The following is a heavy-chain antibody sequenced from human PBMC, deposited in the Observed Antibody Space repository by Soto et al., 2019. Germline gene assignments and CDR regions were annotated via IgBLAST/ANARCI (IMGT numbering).Heavy chain of an antibody. Sequence: QVQLVQSGAEVKKPGASVKVSCKAYGYTFTSYGISWVRQAPGQGLEWMGWISAYNGNTNYAQKLQGRVTMTTDTSTRTXYXXXXSXRSXXXAXXXXXXXXXXXXXXXXXXXXXXXXXXXWXQGTTVTVSS. J-gene: IGHJ6*02. CDR3: XXXXXXXXXXXXXXXXXXXXXXX. CDR1: GYTFTSYG. CDR2: ISAYNGNT. V-gene: IGHV1-18*01.